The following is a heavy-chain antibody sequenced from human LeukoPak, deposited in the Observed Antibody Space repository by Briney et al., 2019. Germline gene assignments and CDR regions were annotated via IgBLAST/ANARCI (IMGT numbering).Heavy chain of an antibody. CDR1: GYTFTSYG. D-gene: IGHD3-3*01. V-gene: IGHV1-18*01. J-gene: IGHJ5*02. CDR3: ARHLISSVRFVEWFTQKNWFDP. Sequence: ASVKVSCKSSGYTFTSYGISWVRQAPGQGLEWMGWISAYNGNTNYAQKLQGRVTMTTDTSTCTAYMELRSLRSDDTAVYYCARHLISSVRFVEWFTQKNWFDPWGRGTLVTVSS. CDR2: ISAYNGNT.